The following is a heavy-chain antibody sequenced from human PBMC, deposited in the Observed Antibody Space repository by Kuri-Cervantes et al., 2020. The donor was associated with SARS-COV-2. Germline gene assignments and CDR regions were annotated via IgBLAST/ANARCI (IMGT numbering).Heavy chain of an antibody. Sequence: ASVKVSCKASGYTFTSYAMHWVRQAPGQRLEWMGWINAGNGNTKYSQKFQGRVTITRDTSASTAYMELSSLRSEDTAVYYCARSRMTTGAFDIWGQGTMVTVSS. CDR2: INAGNGNT. V-gene: IGHV1-3*01. J-gene: IGHJ3*02. D-gene: IGHD4-11*01. CDR3: ARSRMTTGAFDI. CDR1: GYTFTSYA.